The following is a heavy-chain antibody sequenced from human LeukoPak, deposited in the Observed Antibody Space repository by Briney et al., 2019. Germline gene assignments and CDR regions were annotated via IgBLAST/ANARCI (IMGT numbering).Heavy chain of an antibody. J-gene: IGHJ6*04. CDR3: ATGLWFGKYLDV. Sequence: SVKVSCKASGGTFSSYAISWVRQAPGQGLEWMGGIIPIFGTANYAQKFQGRVTMTEDTSTDTAYMELSSLRSVDTAVYYCATGLWFGKYLDVWGKGTTVTISS. V-gene: IGHV1-69*06. CDR2: IIPIFGTA. CDR1: GGTFSSYA. D-gene: IGHD3-10*01.